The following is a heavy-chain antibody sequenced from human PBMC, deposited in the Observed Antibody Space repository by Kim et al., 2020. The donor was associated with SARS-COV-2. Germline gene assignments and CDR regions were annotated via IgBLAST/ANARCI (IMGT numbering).Heavy chain of an antibody. J-gene: IGHJ6*02. CDR3: AKLITVGDYYYYGMDV. Sequence: SVKGRFTISRDNSKNTLYLQMNSLRAEDTAVYYCAKLITVGDYYYYGMDVWGQGTTVTVSS. D-gene: IGHD1-20*01. V-gene: IGHV3-30*02.